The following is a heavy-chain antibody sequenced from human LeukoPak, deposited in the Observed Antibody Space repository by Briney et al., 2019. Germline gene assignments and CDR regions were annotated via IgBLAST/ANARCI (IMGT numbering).Heavy chain of an antibody. D-gene: IGHD1-26*01. Sequence: PGGSLRLSYAASGFTFSSYSMNWVRQAPGKGLEWVSSISSSSSYIYYADSVKGRFTISRDNAKNSLYLQMNSLRAEDTAVYYCARGAEPGEGDYFDYWGQGTLVTVSS. V-gene: IGHV3-21*01. CDR3: ARGAEPGEGDYFDY. CDR1: GFTFSSYS. CDR2: ISSSSSYI. J-gene: IGHJ4*02.